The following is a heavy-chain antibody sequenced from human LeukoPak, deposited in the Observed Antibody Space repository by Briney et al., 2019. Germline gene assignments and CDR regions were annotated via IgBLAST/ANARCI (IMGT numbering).Heavy chain of an antibody. CDR1: GGTFSSYA. CDR3: ARGGTWIQEYYSDY. D-gene: IGHD5-18*01. J-gene: IGHJ4*02. V-gene: IGHV1-69*05. CDR2: IIPIFGTA. Sequence: SVKVSCKASGGTFSSYAISWVRHAPGQGREWMGGIIPIFGTANYAQKFQRRVTITTDESTSTAYMELSSLRSEDTAVYYCARGGTWIQEYYSDYWGQGTLVTVSS.